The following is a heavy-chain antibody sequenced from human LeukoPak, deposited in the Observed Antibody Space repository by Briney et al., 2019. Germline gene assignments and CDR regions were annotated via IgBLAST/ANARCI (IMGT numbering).Heavy chain of an antibody. CDR3: ARGPSGYHNT. J-gene: IGHJ4*02. D-gene: IGHD5-12*01. CDR2: IYSGGST. CDR1: EFSVGSNY. Sequence: GGSLRLSCAASEFSVGSNYMTWVRQAPGKGLEWVSLIYSGGSTYYADSVKGRFTISRDNSKNTLYLQMNSLRAEDTAVYYSARGPSGYHNTGGQGTLVTVSS. V-gene: IGHV3-66*01.